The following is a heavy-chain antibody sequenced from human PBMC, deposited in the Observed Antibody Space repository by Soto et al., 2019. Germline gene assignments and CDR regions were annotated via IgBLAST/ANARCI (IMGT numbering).Heavy chain of an antibody. Sequence: GGSISSYYWSWIRQPPGKGLEWIGYIYHSGRTYYNPSLKSRVTISVDTSKNQFSLNLSSVTAADTAVYYCARWVEVSLDYFDSWGQGTPVTVSS. D-gene: IGHD2-15*01. CDR1: GGSISSYY. CDR2: IYHSGRT. CDR3: ARWVEVSLDYFDS. J-gene: IGHJ4*02. V-gene: IGHV4-59*12.